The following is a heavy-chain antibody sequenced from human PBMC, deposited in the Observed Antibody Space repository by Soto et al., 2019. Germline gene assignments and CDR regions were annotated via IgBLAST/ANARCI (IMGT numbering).Heavy chain of an antibody. CDR2: INCYNGNK. Sequence: RASVKVSCKTSGYTFTSYGVSWVRQAPGQGLEWMGWINCYNGNKNYAQKFRGRITLTTETSTSTAYMELKTLRPDDTAVYYCARAVEFWRGYFDSWGQGPLVTVSS. D-gene: IGHD3-3*01. CDR1: GYTFTSYG. CDR3: ARAVEFWRGYFDS. V-gene: IGHV1-18*04. J-gene: IGHJ4*02.